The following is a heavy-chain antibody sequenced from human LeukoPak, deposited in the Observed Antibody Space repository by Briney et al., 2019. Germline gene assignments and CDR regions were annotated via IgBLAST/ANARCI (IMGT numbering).Heavy chain of an antibody. CDR2: ISGSGDNT. D-gene: IGHD3-22*01. CDR1: GFTFSSYA. CDR3: AKGSYYDSSGSFYFDY. Sequence: GGSLRLSCAASGFTFSSYAMSWVRQAPGKGLEWVSGISGSGDNTYYADSVKGRFTISRDNSKNTLYVQVNSLGTEDTAAYYCAKGSYYDSSGSFYFDYRGQGTLVTVSS. J-gene: IGHJ4*02. V-gene: IGHV3-23*01.